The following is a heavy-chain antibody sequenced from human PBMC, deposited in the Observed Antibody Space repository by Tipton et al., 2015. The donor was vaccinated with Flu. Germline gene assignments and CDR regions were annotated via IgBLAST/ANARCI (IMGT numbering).Heavy chain of an antibody. V-gene: IGHV1-2*02. Sequence: QLVQSGAEVEKPGASVKVSCKASGYTFTDYYLHWVRQAPRQGLEWMGWIDPNTGDTNSAQAFQGRVTMTRDTSTTTVYMELSSLRSEDTAVYYCARDPNKSHCSSTSCTGNVIDVWGQGTTVTVSS. CDR2: IDPNTGDT. J-gene: IGHJ3*01. CDR3: ARDPNKSHCSSTSCTGNVIDV. CDR1: GYTFTDYY. D-gene: IGHD2-2*01.